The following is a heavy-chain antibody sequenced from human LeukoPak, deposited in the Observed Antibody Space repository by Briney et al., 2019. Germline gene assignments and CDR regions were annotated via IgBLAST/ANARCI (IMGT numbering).Heavy chain of an antibody. D-gene: IGHD2-2*01. J-gene: IGHJ4*02. CDR3: ARRQGCSSTSCPPDY. CDR2: IYPGDSDT. Sequence: GEYLKISCRGSGYSFNTYWIGWVRQMPGKGLEWMGIIYPGDSDTRYSPSFQGQVTMSADKSINTAYLQWSSLKASDTAMYYCARRQGCSSTSCPPDYWGQGTLVTASS. CDR1: GYSFNTYW. V-gene: IGHV5-51*01.